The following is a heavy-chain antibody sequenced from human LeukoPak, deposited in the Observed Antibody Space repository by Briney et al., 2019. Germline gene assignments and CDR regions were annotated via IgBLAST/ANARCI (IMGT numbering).Heavy chain of an antibody. CDR1: GFTFSSYD. CDR3: ARDLVLSRSVGASEKIDY. D-gene: IGHD1-26*01. CDR2: ISSSSSYI. Sequence: GGSLRLSCAASGFTFSSYDMNWVRQAPGKGLEWVSSISSSSSYIYYSDSVKGRFTMSRDNAKNSLYLQMNSLRAEDTAVYYCARDLVLSRSVGASEKIDYWGQGTLVTVSS. V-gene: IGHV3-21*01. J-gene: IGHJ4*02.